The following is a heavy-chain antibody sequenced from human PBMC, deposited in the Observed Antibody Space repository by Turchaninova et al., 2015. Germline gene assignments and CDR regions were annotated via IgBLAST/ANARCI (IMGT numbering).Heavy chain of an antibody. J-gene: IGHJ6*02. V-gene: IGHV1-3*01. CDR2: LNGANGET. Sequence: QVLLVQSGAEVKKPGASVTVSCKASGYSFPTYAILWLRQAPGQRPEWMGYLNGANGETIYSQKLQGRFTITRDTSASSAYMELRGLTSEDTSVYCCAREPLVTTFGMDVWGQGTTVTVSS. CDR1: GYSFPTYA. D-gene: IGHD3-16*01. CDR3: AREPLVTTFGMDV.